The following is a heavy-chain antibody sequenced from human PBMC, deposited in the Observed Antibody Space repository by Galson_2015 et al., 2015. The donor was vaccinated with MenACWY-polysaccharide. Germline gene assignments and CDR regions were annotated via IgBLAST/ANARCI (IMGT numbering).Heavy chain of an antibody. CDR3: AKREIVTSSAGFDP. D-gene: IGHD5-24*01. J-gene: IGHJ5*02. CDR2: ISSSGGGT. CDR1: GFTFSSYA. Sequence: SLRLSCAASGFTFSSYAMSWVRQTPGKGLEWVSSISSSGGGTYYADSVKGRFTISRDNSKNTLSLQMSSLRAEDTAIYYCAKREIVTSSAGFDPWGRGTLVTVSS. V-gene: IGHV3-23*01.